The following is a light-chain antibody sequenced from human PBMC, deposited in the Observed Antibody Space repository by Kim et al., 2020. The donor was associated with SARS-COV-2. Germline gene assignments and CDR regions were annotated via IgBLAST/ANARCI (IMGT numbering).Light chain of an antibody. CDR3: NSRDSSGNHYV. J-gene: IGLJ1*01. CDR2: GKN. V-gene: IGLV3-19*01. CDR1: SLRSYY. Sequence: LGQTVRITCQGDSLRSYYASWDQQKPGQAPVLVIYGKNNRPSGIPDRFSGSSSGNTASLTITGAQAEDEADYYCNSRDSSGNHYVFGTGTKVTVL.